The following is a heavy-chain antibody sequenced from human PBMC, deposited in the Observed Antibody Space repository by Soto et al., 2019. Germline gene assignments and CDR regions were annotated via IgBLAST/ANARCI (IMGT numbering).Heavy chain of an antibody. CDR3: ARSSVVADEEYYYYGMDV. V-gene: IGHV3-21*01. D-gene: IGHD3-22*01. Sequence: PGGSLRLSCAASGFTFSSYSMNWVRQAPGKGLEWVSSISSSSSYIYYADSVKGRFTISRDNAKNSLYLQMNSLRAEDTAVYYCARSSVVADEEYYYYGMDVWGQGTTVTVSS. J-gene: IGHJ6*02. CDR2: ISSSSSYI. CDR1: GFTFSSYS.